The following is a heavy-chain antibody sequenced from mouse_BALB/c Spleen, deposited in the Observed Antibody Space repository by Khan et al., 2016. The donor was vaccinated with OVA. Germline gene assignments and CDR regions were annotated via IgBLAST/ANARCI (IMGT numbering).Heavy chain of an antibody. CDR2: ISYSGST. J-gene: IGHJ3*01. CDR3: ARWFDY. CDR1: GYSITSDYA. V-gene: IGHV3-2*02. Sequence: EVQLQESGPGLVKPSQSLSLTCPVTGYSITSDYAWNWIRQFPGNKLEWMGSISYSGSTSYIPSPKSRISITRDTSKNQFFLQLNSVTTEDTATYYCARWFDYWGQGTLVTVSA.